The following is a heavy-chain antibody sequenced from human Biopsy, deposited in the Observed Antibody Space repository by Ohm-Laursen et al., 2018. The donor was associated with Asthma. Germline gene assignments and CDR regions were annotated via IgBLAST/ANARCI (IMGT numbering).Heavy chain of an antibody. V-gene: IGHV3-11*01. D-gene: IGHD6-25*01. CDR1: GFSFSDYY. Sequence: LSLTCAAPGFSFSDYYMTWMRQAPGKGLEWVSSISSSGSTTYPAESVKGRFTISRDNAQKSLFLQMGSLRAEDTAIYYCARVFESSEWGPFYHFGLDVWGQGTTVAVSS. CDR3: ARVFESSEWGPFYHFGLDV. CDR2: ISSSGSTT. J-gene: IGHJ6*02.